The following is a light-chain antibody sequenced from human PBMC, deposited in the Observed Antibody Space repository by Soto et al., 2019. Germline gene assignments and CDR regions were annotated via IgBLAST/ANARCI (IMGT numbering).Light chain of an antibody. J-gene: IGKJ2*01. Sequence: DIQMTQSPSTVSASVGDAVTITCRASQSISTWLAWYQQKPGKAPNLLIYDASTLESGGPSGFSGSGSGTEFTLTISSLQPDDSATYYCQQRSTWPPGYTFGQGTKLEIK. CDR2: DAS. CDR1: QSISTW. CDR3: QQRSTWPPGYT. V-gene: IGKV1-5*01.